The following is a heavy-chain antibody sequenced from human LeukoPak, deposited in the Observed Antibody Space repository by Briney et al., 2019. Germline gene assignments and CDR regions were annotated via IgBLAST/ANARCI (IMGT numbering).Heavy chain of an antibody. J-gene: IGHJ6*02. CDR2: ISSSSSTI. V-gene: IGHV3-48*01. Sequence: PGGSLRLSCAASGFTFSSYSMYWVRQAPGKGLEWVSYISSSSSTIYYADSVKGRFTISRDNAKNSLYLQMNSLRAEDTAVYYCAREEVTMVRGVIKEDYYYYGMDVWGQGTTVTVSS. D-gene: IGHD3-10*01. CDR3: AREEVTMVRGVIKEDYYYYGMDV. CDR1: GFTFSSYS.